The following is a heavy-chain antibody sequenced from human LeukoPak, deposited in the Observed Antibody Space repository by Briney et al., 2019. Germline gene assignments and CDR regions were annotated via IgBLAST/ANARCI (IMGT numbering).Heavy chain of an antibody. D-gene: IGHD3-10*01. CDR1: GGSISSGPYF. CDR3: ARGHYYGSGSYPGWFDP. V-gene: IGHV4-30-2*06. CDR2: IYHSGST. J-gene: IGHJ5*02. Sequence: SETLSLTCSVSGGSISSGPYFWSWIRQSPGQGLEWIGYIYHSGSTYYNPSLKSRVTISVDRSKNQFSLKLSSVTAADTAVYYCARGHYYGSGSYPGWFDPWGQGTLVTVSS.